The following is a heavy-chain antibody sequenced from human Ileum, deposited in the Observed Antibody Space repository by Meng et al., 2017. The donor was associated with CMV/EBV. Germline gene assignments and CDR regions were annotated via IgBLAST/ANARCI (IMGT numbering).Heavy chain of an antibody. J-gene: IGHJ4*02. D-gene: IGHD5-18*01. CDR1: CESISGFD. Sequence: QLNLKCSDPVLCKLSHTLSLPCPGLCESISGFDWSWIRKTAGKGLEGIGCIYISGIRNSNPSLKSRVTISEDTSKNQFSLKLSSVTAADTAVYYCAREKVQFWSFEYWGQGSLLTVSS. V-gene: IGHV4-4*07. CDR3: AREKVQFWSFEY. CDR2: IYISGIR.